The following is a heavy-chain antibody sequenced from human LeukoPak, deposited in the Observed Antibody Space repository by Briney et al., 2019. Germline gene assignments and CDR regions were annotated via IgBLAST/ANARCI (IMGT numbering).Heavy chain of an antibody. CDR3: ARARGATVVSMYFDY. Sequence: GGSLRLSCAASGFTFSNYGMNWVRQAPGKGLEWVSYISPSSGTIYYADSVKGRFTISRDDAKNSLSLQMNSLRDEDTAVYYCARARGATVVSMYFDYRGQGTPVTVSS. J-gene: IGHJ4*02. V-gene: IGHV3-48*02. CDR1: GFTFSNYG. D-gene: IGHD4-23*01. CDR2: ISPSSGTI.